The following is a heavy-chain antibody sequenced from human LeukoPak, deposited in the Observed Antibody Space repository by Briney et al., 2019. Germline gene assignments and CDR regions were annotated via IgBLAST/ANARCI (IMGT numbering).Heavy chain of an antibody. D-gene: IGHD2-15*01. J-gene: IGHJ1*01. V-gene: IGHV4-59*08. CDR2: FYYSGSP. Sequence: SETLSLTCTVSGSSISSYYWSWIRQPPGKGLEWIGYFYYSGSPNYNPSLKSRVTISVDTSKNQFSLKLSSVTAADTAVYYCARHRGWYCSGGSCFPEYFQHWGQGTLVTVSS. CDR3: ARHRGWYCSGGSCFPEYFQH. CDR1: GSSISSYY.